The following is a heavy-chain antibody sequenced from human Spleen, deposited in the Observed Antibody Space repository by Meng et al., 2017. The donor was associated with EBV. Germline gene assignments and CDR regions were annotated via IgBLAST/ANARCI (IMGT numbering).Heavy chain of an antibody. CDR1: GYTFTSYA. V-gene: IGHV1-3*01. CDR2: INAGNGNT. Sequence: QGPLVQSGAGAQKPGASVNVSCKASGYTFTSYAMHWVRQAPGQRLEWMGWINAGNGNTKYSQKFQGRVTITRDTSASTAYMELSSLRSEDTAVYYCARDLSVYASGWYWGQGTLVTVSS. CDR3: ARDLSVYASGWY. J-gene: IGHJ4*02. D-gene: IGHD6-19*01.